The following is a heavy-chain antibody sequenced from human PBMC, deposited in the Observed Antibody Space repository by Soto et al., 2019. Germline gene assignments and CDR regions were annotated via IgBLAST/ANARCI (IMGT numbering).Heavy chain of an antibody. CDR1: GYTFTSYY. CDR2: INPSGGST. CDR3: ARAVGNSTMIFPPHY. D-gene: IGHD3-22*01. Sequence: QVQLVQSGAEVKKPGASVKVSCKASGYTFTSYYMHWVRQAPGQGLEWMGIINPSGGSTSYAQKFQGRVTMTRDTSTSTGYMELSSLRYEDTAVYYCARAVGNSTMIFPPHYWGQGTLVTVSS. V-gene: IGHV1-46*01. J-gene: IGHJ4*02.